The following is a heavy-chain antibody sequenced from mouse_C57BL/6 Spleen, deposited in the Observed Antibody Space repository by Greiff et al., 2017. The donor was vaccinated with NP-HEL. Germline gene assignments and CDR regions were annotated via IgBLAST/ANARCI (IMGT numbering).Heavy chain of an antibody. CDR3: ARQDYRAY. J-gene: IGHJ3*01. Sequence: QVQLQQPGAELVRPGTSVKLSCKASGYTFTSYWMHWVKQRPGQGLEWIGVIDPSDSYTNYNQKFKGKATLTVDTSSSTAYMQLSSLTSEDSAVYYCARQDYRAYWGQGTLVTVSA. CDR1: GYTFTSYW. V-gene: IGHV1-59*01. CDR2: IDPSDSYT. D-gene: IGHD2-14*01.